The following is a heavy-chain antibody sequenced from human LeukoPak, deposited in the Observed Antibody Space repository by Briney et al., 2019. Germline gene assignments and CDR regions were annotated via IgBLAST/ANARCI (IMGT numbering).Heavy chain of an antibody. V-gene: IGHV1-2*02. CDR3: ARGDRMTTVVPQLDY. CDR2: INPNSGGT. CDR1: GYTFTGYY. J-gene: IGHJ4*02. Sequence: ASVKVSCKASGYTFTGYYMHWVRQAPGQGLEWMGWINPNSGGTNYAQKFQGRVTMTRDTSISTAYMELSRLRSDDTAVYYCARGDRMTTVVPQLDYWGQGTLVTVSS. D-gene: IGHD4-23*01.